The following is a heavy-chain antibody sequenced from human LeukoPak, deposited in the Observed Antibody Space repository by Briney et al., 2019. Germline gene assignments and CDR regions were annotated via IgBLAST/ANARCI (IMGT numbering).Heavy chain of an antibody. CDR1: GDRVSGNSAA. CDR2: TYYRSKWYN. D-gene: IGHD2-15*01. CDR3: ARRYCSGGSCAAFDI. V-gene: IGHV6-1*01. J-gene: IGHJ3*02. Sequence: SRTPSLPGAISGDRVSGNSAAWNWIRRSPSKGLEWLGRTYYRSKWYNDYAVSVKSRITINPDTSKNQFSLQLNSVTPEDTAVYYCARRYCSGGSCAAFDIWGQGTMVTVSS.